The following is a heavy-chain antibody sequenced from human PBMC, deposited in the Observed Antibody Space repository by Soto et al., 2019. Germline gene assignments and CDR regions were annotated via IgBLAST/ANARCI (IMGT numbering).Heavy chain of an antibody. CDR2: IWYDGSNK. Sequence: QVQLVESGGGVVQPGRSLRLSCAASGFTFSSYGMHWVRQAPGKGLEWVAVIWYDGSNKYYADSVKGRFTISRDNSKNQLYLQINSLRAEDTAVYYCARDTARAMVRIDYGMDGWGQGTTVTVSS. J-gene: IGHJ6*02. V-gene: IGHV3-33*01. CDR3: ARDTARAMVRIDYGMDG. D-gene: IGHD3-10*01. CDR1: GFTFSSYG.